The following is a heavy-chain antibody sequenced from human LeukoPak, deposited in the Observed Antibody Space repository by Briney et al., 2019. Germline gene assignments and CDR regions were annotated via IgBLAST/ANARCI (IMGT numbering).Heavy chain of an antibody. D-gene: IGHD1-1*01. J-gene: IGHJ2*01. Sequence: GGSLRLSCAASGFTFSSYDMHWVRQATGKGLEWVSAIGSAGDTYYSDSVKGRFSISRENAENSLYLQMNSLRAGDTAVYYCVRGRMGAIKRRLNCDFDLWGRSTLVTVSS. CDR1: GFTFSSYD. V-gene: IGHV3-13*01. CDR3: VRGRMGAIKRRLNCDFDL. CDR2: IGSAGDT.